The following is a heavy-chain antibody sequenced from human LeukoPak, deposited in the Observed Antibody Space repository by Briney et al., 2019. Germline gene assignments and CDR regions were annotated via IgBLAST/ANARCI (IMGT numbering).Heavy chain of an antibody. D-gene: IGHD1-14*01. Sequence: SVKVSCKASAGTFSSYAICWVRQAPGQGVEWMGGIFPIFGTAHYAHKFQGRVTITTDESPSTAYPELSSLRSEDTAVYYCTRGENNPLTPHHPDGIDAFASSGQGTILTVSS. CDR1: AGTFSSYA. CDR3: TRGENNPLTPHHPDGIDAFAS. V-gene: IGHV1-69*05. CDR2: IFPIFGTA. J-gene: IGHJ3*02.